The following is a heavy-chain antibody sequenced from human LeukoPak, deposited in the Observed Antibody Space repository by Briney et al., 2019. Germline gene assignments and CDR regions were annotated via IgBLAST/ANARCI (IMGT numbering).Heavy chain of an antibody. CDR2: INRGDGIT. D-gene: IGHD4-17*01. J-gene: IGHJ4*02. CDR3: ASEKNYGDKYFDS. Sequence: GASVKVSYRASGDTFSIYYIHWVRQAPGQGLEWMGIINRGDGITGYEQKFQGRLTLTRDTSTSTVYMELSSLRSEDTAIYYCASEKNYGDKYFDSWGQGTEVSVSS. CDR1: GDTFSIYY. V-gene: IGHV1-46*01.